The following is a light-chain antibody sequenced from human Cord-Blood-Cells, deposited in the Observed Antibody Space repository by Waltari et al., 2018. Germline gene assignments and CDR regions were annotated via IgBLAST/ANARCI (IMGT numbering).Light chain of an antibody. Sequence: EIVLTQSPATLSLSPGERATLSCRASQSVSSYLAWYQQKPGQAPRLLIYDASNSATGIPARFSGSGPGTDFTLTISSLEPEEFAVYYCQQRSNWHTFGTGTKVDIK. CDR2: DAS. CDR3: QQRSNWHT. V-gene: IGKV3D-11*02. J-gene: IGKJ3*01. CDR1: QSVSSY.